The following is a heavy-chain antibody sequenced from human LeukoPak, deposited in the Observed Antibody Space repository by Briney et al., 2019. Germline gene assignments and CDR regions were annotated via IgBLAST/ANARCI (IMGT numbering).Heavy chain of an antibody. V-gene: IGHV3-23*01. Sequence: GGSLRLSCAASGFTFSSYAMHWVRQAPGKGLEWVAVISGSGGSTYYADSVKGRFTISRDNSKNTLYLQMNSLRAEDTAVYYCAKGAVAGTFDYWGQGTLVTVSS. CDR3: AKGAVAGTFDY. CDR2: ISGSGGST. J-gene: IGHJ4*02. D-gene: IGHD6-19*01. CDR1: GFTFSSYA.